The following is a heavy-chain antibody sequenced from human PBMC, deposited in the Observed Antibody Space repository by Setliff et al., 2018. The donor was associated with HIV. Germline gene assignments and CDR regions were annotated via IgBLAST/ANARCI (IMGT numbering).Heavy chain of an antibody. CDR2: IKSKIDGGTA. J-gene: IGHJ5*02. D-gene: IGHD6-13*01. Sequence: GGSLRLSCAASGFTFSYSWMNWVRQAPGKGLEWVGRIKSKIDGGTADYAAPVKGRITSSRDDSKNTLYLQMNSLKIEDTAMYYCTSRPPNSSSRRFDPWGQGTLVTVSS. V-gene: IGHV3-15*01. CDR1: GFTFSYSW. CDR3: TSRPPNSSSRRFDP.